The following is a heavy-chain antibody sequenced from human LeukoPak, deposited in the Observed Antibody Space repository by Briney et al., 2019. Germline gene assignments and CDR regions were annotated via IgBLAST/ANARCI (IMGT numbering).Heavy chain of an antibody. D-gene: IGHD3-22*01. CDR3: ARHDSSGPYNVFDI. CDR1: GVPISSSSYY. V-gene: IGHV4-39*01. CDR2: IYYSGST. Sequence: SETLSLTCTVSGVPISSSSYYWGWIRQPPRKGLEWIGSIYYSGSTYYNPSLKSRVTISGDTSKNQFSLKLSSVTAADTAVYYCARHDSSGPYNVFDIWGQGTMVTVSS. J-gene: IGHJ3*02.